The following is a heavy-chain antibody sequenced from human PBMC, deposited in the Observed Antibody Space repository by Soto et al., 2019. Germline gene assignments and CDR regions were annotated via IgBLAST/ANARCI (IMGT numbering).Heavy chain of an antibody. CDR1: GFTFSSYA. J-gene: IGHJ4*02. V-gene: IGHV3-30-3*01. CDR3: ANAGDFWSGYYTDAPIDY. D-gene: IGHD3-3*01. Sequence: QVQLVESGGGVVQPGRSLRLSCAASGFTFSSYAMHWVRQAPGKGLEWVAVISYDGSNKYYADSVKGRFIISRDNSKNTLYLQMNSLRAEDTAVYYCANAGDFWSGYYTDAPIDYWGQGTLVTVSS. CDR2: ISYDGSNK.